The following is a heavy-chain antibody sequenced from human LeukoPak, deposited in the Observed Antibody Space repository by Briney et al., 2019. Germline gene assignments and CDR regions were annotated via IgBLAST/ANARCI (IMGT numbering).Heavy chain of an antibody. Sequence: PSETLSLTCTVSGGSISSYYWSWVRQPPGKGLEWIGYIYYSGSTNYNPSLKSRVTISVDTSKNQFSLKLSSVTAADTAVYYCARSNYSSGWPNWGQGTLVTVSS. D-gene: IGHD6-19*01. CDR2: IYYSGST. CDR3: ARSNYSSGWPN. J-gene: IGHJ4*02. V-gene: IGHV4-59*01. CDR1: GGSISSYY.